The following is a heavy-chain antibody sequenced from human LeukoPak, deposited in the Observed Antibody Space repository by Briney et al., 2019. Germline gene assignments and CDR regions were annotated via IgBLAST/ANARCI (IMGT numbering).Heavy chain of an antibody. V-gene: IGHV3-23*01. CDR1: GFTFSSYA. D-gene: IGHD2-15*01. Sequence: GGSLRLSCAASGFTFSSYAMSWARQAPGKGLEWVSAISGSGGSTYYADSVKGRFTISRDNSKSTLYLQMNSLRADDTAVYYCANGGYCSGGSCYPCVYWGQGTLVTVSS. CDR2: ISGSGGST. CDR3: ANGGYCSGGSCYPCVY. J-gene: IGHJ4*02.